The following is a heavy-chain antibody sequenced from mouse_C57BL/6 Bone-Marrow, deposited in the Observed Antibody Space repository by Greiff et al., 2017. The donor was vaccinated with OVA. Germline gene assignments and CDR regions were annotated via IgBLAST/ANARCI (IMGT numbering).Heavy chain of an antibody. Sequence: QVHVKQSGAELVRPGSSVKLSCKASGYTFTSYWMHWVKQRPIQGLEWIGNIDPSDSETHYNQTFKDKATLTVDKSSSTAYMQLSSLTSEDSAVYYCALITTVVAPFDYWGQGTTLTVSS. CDR2: IDPSDSET. CDR3: ALITTVVAPFDY. J-gene: IGHJ2*01. D-gene: IGHD1-1*01. CDR1: GYTFTSYW. V-gene: IGHV1-52*01.